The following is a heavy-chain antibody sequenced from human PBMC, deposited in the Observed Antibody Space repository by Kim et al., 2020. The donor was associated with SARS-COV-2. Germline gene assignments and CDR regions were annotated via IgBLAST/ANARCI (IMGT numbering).Heavy chain of an antibody. CDR2: IIPILGIE. Sequence: SVKVSCKASGGTFSSYAISWVRQAPGQGLEWMGRIIPILGIENYAQKFQGRVTLTADKSTSTAYMELSSLRYEDTAVYFCARDASPLEWFPRDPWGQG. J-gene: IGHJ5*02. CDR3: ARDASPLEWFPRDP. D-gene: IGHD3-3*01. V-gene: IGHV1-69*04. CDR1: GGTFSSYA.